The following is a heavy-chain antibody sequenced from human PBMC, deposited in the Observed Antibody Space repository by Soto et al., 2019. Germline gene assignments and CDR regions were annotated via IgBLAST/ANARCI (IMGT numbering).Heavy chain of an antibody. Sequence: QVQLVQSGAEVKKPGASVKVSCKASGYTFTGYYMHWVRQAPGQGLEWMGWINPNSGGTNYAQKFQGWVTMTRETSISPAYMELSRLRSDATAVYYCARDLGTKDAFDIWGQGTMVTVSS. J-gene: IGHJ3*02. D-gene: IGHD1-1*01. V-gene: IGHV1-2*04. CDR2: INPNSGGT. CDR1: GYTFTGYY. CDR3: ARDLGTKDAFDI.